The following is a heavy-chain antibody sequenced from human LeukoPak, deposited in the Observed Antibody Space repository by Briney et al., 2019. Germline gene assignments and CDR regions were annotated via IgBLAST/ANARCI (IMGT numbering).Heavy chain of an antibody. CDR2: ISSSSSTI. J-gene: IGHJ4*02. V-gene: IGHV3-48*01. CDR1: GFTFSSYS. CDR3: ARESGGYYYDSSGYKIDH. D-gene: IGHD3-22*01. Sequence: PGGSLRLSCAASGFTFSSYSMNWVRQAPGKGLEWVSYISSSSSTIYYADSVKGRFTISRDNAKNSLYLQMNSLRAEDTAVYYCARESGGYYYDSSGYKIDHWGQGTLVTVSS.